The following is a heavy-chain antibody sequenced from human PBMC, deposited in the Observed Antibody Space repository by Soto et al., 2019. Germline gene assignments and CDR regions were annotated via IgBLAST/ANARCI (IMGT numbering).Heavy chain of an antibody. D-gene: IGHD3-22*01. V-gene: IGHV3-53*01. CDR3: ARRGYEYESSGYYPLFDY. Sequence: STGSLRLSCASSGLTVSSNYMGWVRQTPGTGLEWVSLIYGGDDTYYADSVKGRFTISRDNSKNTLYLQMNSLRVEDTAVYYCARRGYEYESSGYYPLFDYWGQGILVTVSS. CDR2: IYGGDDT. CDR1: GLTVSSNY. J-gene: IGHJ4*02.